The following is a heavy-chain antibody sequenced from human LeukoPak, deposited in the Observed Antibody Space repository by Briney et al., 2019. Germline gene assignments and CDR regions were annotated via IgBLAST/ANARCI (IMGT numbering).Heavy chain of an antibody. Sequence: PSETLSLTCTVSGGSISYYYWSWIRQPPGKGLEWIGYVHYSGDTNYNPSLRGRVSISVDTSKTQFSLKLSSVTAADSAVYFCASGTITANVHSGMDVWGQGTTVTVSS. D-gene: IGHD1-20*01. V-gene: IGHV4-59*08. J-gene: IGHJ6*02. CDR1: GGSISYYY. CDR3: ASGTITANVHSGMDV. CDR2: VHYSGDT.